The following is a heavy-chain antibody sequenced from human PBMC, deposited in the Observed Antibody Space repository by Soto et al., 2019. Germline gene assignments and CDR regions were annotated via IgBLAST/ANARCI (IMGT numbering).Heavy chain of an antibody. D-gene: IGHD1-1*01. CDR3: ARPRTTGTTKGYDY. CDR2: IIPIFGIV. CDR1: GGTFSSYP. V-gene: IGHV1-69*01. J-gene: IGHJ4*02. Sequence: QVQLVQSGAEVKKPGSSVKVSCTASGGTFSSYPLSWVRQAPGQGLEWMGGIIPIFGIVNSAQKFQGRVSITADESTSTAYMELSSLRSEDTAVYYCARPRTTGTTKGYDYWGQGTLVTVSS.